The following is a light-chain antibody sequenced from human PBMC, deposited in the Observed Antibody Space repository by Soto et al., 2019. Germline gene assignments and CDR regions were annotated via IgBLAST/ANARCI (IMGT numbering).Light chain of an antibody. CDR3: SSYAGSNNFGV. Sequence: QSALTQPPSASGSPGQSVTISCTGTSSDVGGYNYVSWYQQHPGKAPNLMIYEVSKRPSGVPDRFSGSKSDNTASLTVSGLQAEDEADYYCSSYAGSNNFGVFGGGTKVTVL. CDR2: EVS. J-gene: IGLJ2*01. V-gene: IGLV2-8*01. CDR1: SSDVGGYNY.